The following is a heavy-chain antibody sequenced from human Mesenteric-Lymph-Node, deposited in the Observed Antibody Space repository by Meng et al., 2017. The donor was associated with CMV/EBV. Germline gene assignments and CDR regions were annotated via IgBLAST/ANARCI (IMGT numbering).Heavy chain of an antibody. Sequence: GGSLRLSCAASGFSFSSYWMHWVRQAPGRGLVWVSRINSDGSITNYADSVKGRFTISRDNAKNTFYLQMNSLRAEDAAVYYCARGGNYGGWFDPWGQGTLVTVSS. CDR3: ARGGNYGGWFDP. J-gene: IGHJ5*02. D-gene: IGHD3-16*01. V-gene: IGHV3-74*01. CDR1: GFSFSSYW. CDR2: INSDGSIT.